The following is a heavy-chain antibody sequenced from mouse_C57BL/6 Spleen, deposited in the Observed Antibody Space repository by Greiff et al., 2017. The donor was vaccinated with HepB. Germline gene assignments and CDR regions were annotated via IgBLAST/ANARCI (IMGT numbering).Heavy chain of an antibody. D-gene: IGHD1-1*01. CDR3: ANAVPHYYAMDY. Sequence: EVKLMESGPVLVKPGASVKMSCKASGYTFTDYYMNWVKQSHGKSLEWIGVINPYNGGTSYNQKFKGKATLTVDKSSSTAYMELNSLTSEDSAVYYCANAVPHYYAMDYWGQGTSVTVSS. CDR1: GYTFTDYY. V-gene: IGHV1-19*01. J-gene: IGHJ4*01. CDR2: INPYNGGT.